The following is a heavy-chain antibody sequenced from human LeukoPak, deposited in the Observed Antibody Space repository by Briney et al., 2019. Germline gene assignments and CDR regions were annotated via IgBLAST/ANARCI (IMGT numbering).Heavy chain of an antibody. J-gene: IGHJ4*02. D-gene: IGHD3-10*01. CDR3: ARAKPKNMVRGLIMRRESRYYFDY. CDR1: GFTVSSNY. CDR2: IYSGGST. V-gene: IGHV3-53*01. Sequence: GGSLRLSCAASGFTVSSNYMSWVRQAPGKGLEWVSVIYSGGSTYYADSVKGRFTISRDNSRSTLYIQMNSLRAEDTAVYYCARAKPKNMVRGLIMRRESRYYFDYWGQGTLVTVSS.